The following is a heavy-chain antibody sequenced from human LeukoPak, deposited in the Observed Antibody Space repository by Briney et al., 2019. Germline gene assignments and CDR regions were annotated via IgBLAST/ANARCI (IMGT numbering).Heavy chain of an antibody. D-gene: IGHD5-12*01. J-gene: IGHJ4*02. V-gene: IGHV4-39*01. CDR2: FDYSGST. Sequence: PSETLSLTCTVSGGSISTSYYWGWIRQTPGKGLEWIGSFDYSGSTFYNPSLKSRVTISVDTSKNQFSLKLSSVSAADTAVYYCATHRVATIRAPFDYWGQGTLVTVSS. CDR1: GGSISTSYY. CDR3: ATHRVATIRAPFDY.